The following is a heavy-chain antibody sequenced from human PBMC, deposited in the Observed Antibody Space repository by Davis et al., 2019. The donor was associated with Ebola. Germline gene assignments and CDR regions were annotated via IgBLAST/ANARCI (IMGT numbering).Heavy chain of an antibody. CDR3: ARVRCGGDCGPDYFDY. J-gene: IGHJ4*02. D-gene: IGHD2-21*01. CDR1: GYTFTSYG. V-gene: IGHV1-18*01. CDR2: ISAYNGNT. Sequence: AASVKVSCKASGYTFTSYGISWVRQAPGQGFEWMGWISAYNGNTNYAQKLQGRVTMTTDTSTSTAYMELRSLRSDDTAVYYCARVRCGGDCGPDYFDYWGQGTLVTVSS.